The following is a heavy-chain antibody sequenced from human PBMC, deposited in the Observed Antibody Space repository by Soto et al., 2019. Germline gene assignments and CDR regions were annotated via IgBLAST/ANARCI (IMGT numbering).Heavy chain of an antibody. J-gene: IGHJ4*02. CDR1: GGTFSSYA. D-gene: IGHD2-15*01. CDR2: IIPIFGTA. Sequence: QVQLVQSGAEVKKPGSSVKVSCKASGGTFSSYAISWVRQAPGQGLEWMGGIIPIFGTANYAQKFQGRVTINADESARTAYMELSSVRSEDTAVYYCARYGGTNLSLDYWGQGTLVTVSS. V-gene: IGHV1-69*12. CDR3: ARYGGTNLSLDY.